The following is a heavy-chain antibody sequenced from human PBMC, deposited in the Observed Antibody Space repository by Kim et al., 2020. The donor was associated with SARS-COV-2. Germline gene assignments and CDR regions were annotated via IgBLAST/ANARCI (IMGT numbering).Heavy chain of an antibody. D-gene: IGHD1-26*01. CDR3: ARASGGTYYYGMDV. CDR2: ISYDGSNK. V-gene: IGHV3-30*04. J-gene: IGHJ6*02. CDR1: GFTFSSYA. Sequence: GGSLRLSCAASGFTFSSYAMHWVRQAPGKGLEWVAVISYDGSNKYYADSVKGRFTISRDNSKNTLYLQMNSLRAEDTAVYYCARASGGTYYYGMDVWGQGTTVTVS.